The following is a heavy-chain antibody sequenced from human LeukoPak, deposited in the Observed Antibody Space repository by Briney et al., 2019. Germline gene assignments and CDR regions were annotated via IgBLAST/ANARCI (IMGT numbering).Heavy chain of an antibody. CDR2: IYYSGST. J-gene: IGHJ4*02. CDR3: ARSTWLLDK. D-gene: IGHD5-12*01. V-gene: IGHV4-59*01. Sequence: KTSETLSLTCTVSGGSISPYYWSWIRQPPGEGLGWIGYIYYSGSTSYNPSLKSRVTISLDTSKSQFSLKLSSVTAADTAVYYCARSTWLLDKWGQGTLVTVSS. CDR1: GGSISPYY.